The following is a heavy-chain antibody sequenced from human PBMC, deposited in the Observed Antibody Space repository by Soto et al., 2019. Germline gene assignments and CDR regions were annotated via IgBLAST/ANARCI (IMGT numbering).Heavy chain of an antibody. D-gene: IGHD6-6*01. CDR1: GLTVSRTQ. Sequence: GGSLRLSCAVSGLTVSRTQMSWVRQAPGKGLQWASVIYIGVSTYYANAVKGRFTISRYISENTVYLELDKLTVDDTAVYYCARASEPEYSSSIFLDYWGRGTLVTAPQ. J-gene: IGHJ4*02. V-gene: IGHV3-53*01. CDR2: IYIGVST. CDR3: ARASEPEYSSSIFLDY.